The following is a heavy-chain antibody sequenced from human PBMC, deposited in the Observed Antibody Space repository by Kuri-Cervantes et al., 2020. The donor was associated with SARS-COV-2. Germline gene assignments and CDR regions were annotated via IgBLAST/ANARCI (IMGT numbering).Heavy chain of an antibody. Sequence: SETLSLTCTASGGSISNHYWSWIRQPPGKGLEWIGYIYYSESTNYNPSLKSRVTISVDTSKNQFSLKLSSVTAADTAVYYCARQFYYDFWSGNYFDYWGQGTLVTVSS. CDR3: ARQFYYDFWSGNYFDY. J-gene: IGHJ4*02. V-gene: IGHV4-59*08. D-gene: IGHD3-3*01. CDR1: GGSISNHY. CDR2: IYYSEST.